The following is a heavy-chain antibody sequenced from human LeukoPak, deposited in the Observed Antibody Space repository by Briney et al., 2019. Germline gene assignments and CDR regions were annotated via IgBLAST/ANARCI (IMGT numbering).Heavy chain of an antibody. Sequence: PGGSLRLSCAASGFTVSSNYMSWVRQAPGKGPEWVSVIYSGGSTYYADSVKGRFTISRDNSKNTLYLQMNSLRAEDTAVCYCARGRYSYGLDYWGQGTLVTVSS. J-gene: IGHJ4*02. CDR1: GFTVSSNY. CDR3: ARGRYSYGLDY. D-gene: IGHD5-18*01. V-gene: IGHV3-53*01. CDR2: IYSGGST.